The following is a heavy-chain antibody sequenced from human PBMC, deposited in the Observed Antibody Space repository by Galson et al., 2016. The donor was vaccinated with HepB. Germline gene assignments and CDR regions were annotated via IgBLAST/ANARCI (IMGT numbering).Heavy chain of an antibody. D-gene: IGHD3-16*01. CDR2: ISYDGNNE. V-gene: IGHV3-30*04. CDR3: ARDSRDYFSYYFDY. CDR1: GFTLSFSA. J-gene: IGHJ4*02. Sequence: SLRLSCAASGFTLSFSAMHWVRQAPGKGLDWVAAISYDGNNENFADSVKGRFTISRDRSKNTVYLQMNTLRAEDTAVYFCARDSRDYFSYYFDYWGPGTLVTVSS.